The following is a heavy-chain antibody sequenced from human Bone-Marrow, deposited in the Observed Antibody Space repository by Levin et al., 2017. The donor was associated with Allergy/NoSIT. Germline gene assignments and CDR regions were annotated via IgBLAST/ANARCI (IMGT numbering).Heavy chain of an antibody. J-gene: IGHJ3*01. CDR2: IHYNGGT. D-gene: IGHD4-17*01. CDR1: GGSISGGFYY. V-gene: IGHV4-30-4*01. CDR3: ARSREATVTTIYL. Sequence: SQTLSLTCAVSGGSISGGFYYWSWIRQPPGKGLEWIGYIHYNGGTYYTPSLNSRVSISLDTSKNQVSLNLISVTAADTAVYYCARSREATVTTIYLWGQGTMVTVSS.